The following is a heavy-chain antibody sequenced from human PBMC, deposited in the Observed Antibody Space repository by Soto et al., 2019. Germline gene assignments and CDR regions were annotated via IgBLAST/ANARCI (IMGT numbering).Heavy chain of an antibody. Sequence: PGGSLRLSCAASGFTFSSYWMHWVRQAPGEGLVWVSRMNSDGSSTTYADSVRGRFTISRDNAKNTLYLQMNSLRAEDTAVYYCAMTRFVVPGHDAFDIWGQGTMVTVSS. CDR1: GFTFSSYW. V-gene: IGHV3-74*01. J-gene: IGHJ3*02. CDR2: MNSDGSST. CDR3: AMTRFVVPGHDAFDI. D-gene: IGHD2-21*01.